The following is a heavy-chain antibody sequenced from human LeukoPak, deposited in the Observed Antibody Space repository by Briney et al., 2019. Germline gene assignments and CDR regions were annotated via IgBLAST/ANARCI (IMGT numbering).Heavy chain of an antibody. J-gene: IGHJ6*03. Sequence: GGSLRLSCAASGFTFSTYAMSWVRQAPGKGLEWVSLIGGSDGRTRYADSVKGRFTISRDNSKDTLYLEMNSLRAEDTAVYYCAKDSSSYDWGYMDVWGKGTTVTISS. V-gene: IGHV3-23*01. CDR2: IGGSDGRT. D-gene: IGHD3-22*01. CDR1: GFTFSTYA. CDR3: AKDSSSYDWGYMDV.